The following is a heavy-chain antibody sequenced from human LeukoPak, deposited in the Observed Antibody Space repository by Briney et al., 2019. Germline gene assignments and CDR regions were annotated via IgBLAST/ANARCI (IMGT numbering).Heavy chain of an antibody. J-gene: IGHJ4*02. CDR2: INPNSGGT. V-gene: IGHV1-2*06. CDR3: ARVFSKGIAVAGTQRGLGY. D-gene: IGHD6-19*01. Sequence: ASVKVSCKASGYTFTGYYMRWVRQAPGQGLEWMGRINPNSGGTNYAQKFQGRVTMTRDTSISTAYMELSRLRSDDTAVYYCARVFSKGIAVAGTQRGLGYWGQGTLVTVSS. CDR1: GYTFTGYY.